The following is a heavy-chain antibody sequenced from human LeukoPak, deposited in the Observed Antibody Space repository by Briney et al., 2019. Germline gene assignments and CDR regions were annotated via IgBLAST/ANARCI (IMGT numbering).Heavy chain of an antibody. J-gene: IGHJ4*02. CDR1: GYSFTSHN. CDR2: INPGNGDT. CDR3: TLYNF. Sequence: ASVKVSCKASGYSFTSHNLHWVRQAPEQSLQWMGWINPGNGDTQSSQEFQGRLTITRDTSASTAYMELSSLRYDDMAVYYCTLYNFWGQGTLVTVSS. V-gene: IGHV1-3*03. D-gene: IGHD2-2*02.